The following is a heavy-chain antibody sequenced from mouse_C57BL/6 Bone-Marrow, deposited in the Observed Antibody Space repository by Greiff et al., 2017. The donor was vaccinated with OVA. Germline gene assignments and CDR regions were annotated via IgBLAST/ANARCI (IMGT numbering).Heavy chain of an antibody. Sequence: EVQLQQSGAELVRPGASVKLSCTASGFNIKDDYMHWVKQRPEQGLEWIGWIDPENGDTEYASKFQGKATITADTSSNTAYLQLSSLTSEDTAVYYCTTHGNLAWFAYWGQGTLVTVSA. V-gene: IGHV14-4*01. CDR2: IDPENGDT. D-gene: IGHD2-1*01. CDR3: TTHGNLAWFAY. CDR1: GFNIKDDY. J-gene: IGHJ3*01.